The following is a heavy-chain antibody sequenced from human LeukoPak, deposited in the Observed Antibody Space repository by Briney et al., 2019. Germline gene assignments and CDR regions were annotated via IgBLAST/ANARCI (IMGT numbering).Heavy chain of an antibody. CDR1: GFTFSDYY. CDR2: ISTDGYTT. Sequence: HPGGSLRLSCAASGFTFSDYYMSWIRQAPRKGLVWVSRISTDGYTTDYADFVQGRFTASRDNTKNTWSLEMNSLRAEDTAVYYCVVGGSPGYWGQGTLVTVSS. V-gene: IGHV3-74*01. CDR3: VVGGSPGY. J-gene: IGHJ4*02. D-gene: IGHD2-15*01.